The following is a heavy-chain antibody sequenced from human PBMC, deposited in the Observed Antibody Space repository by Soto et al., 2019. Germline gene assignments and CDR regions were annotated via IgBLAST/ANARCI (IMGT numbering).Heavy chain of an antibody. J-gene: IGHJ5*02. D-gene: IGHD2-2*01. Sequence: VASVKVSCKASGGTFSSYAISWVRQAPGQGLEWMGGIIPIFGTANYAQKFQGRVTITADESTSTAYMELSSLRSEDTAVYYCARDGYCSSTSCYPDPFDPWGQGTLVTVSS. V-gene: IGHV1-69*13. CDR1: GGTFSSYA. CDR3: ARDGYCSSTSCYPDPFDP. CDR2: IIPIFGTA.